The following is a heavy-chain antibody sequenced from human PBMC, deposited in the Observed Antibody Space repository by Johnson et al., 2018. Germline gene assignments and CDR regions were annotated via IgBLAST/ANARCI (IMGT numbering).Heavy chain of an antibody. J-gene: IGHJ4*02. CDR1: GFTFSTYA. CDR2: ISGNGDYT. D-gene: IGHD2-2*01. V-gene: IGHV3-23*04. Sequence: VQLVQSGGGLVQPGGSLRLSCAASGFTFSTYALTWVRQAPGKGLEWVASISGNGDYTYYADSLKGRFTISRDNSKDTQYLQMNTLRAEDTAKYYCAKSFSEYQLPSPFDYWGQGTLVTVSS. CDR3: AKSFSEYQLPSPFDY.